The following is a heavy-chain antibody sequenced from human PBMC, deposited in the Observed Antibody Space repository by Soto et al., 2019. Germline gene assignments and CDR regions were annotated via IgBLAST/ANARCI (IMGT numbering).Heavy chain of an antibody. CDR1: GGSISSGNW. CDR3: ARSRSTTPYYVDY. V-gene: IGHV4-4*02. Sequence: QVQLQESGPGLVKASGTLSLTCAVSGGSISSGNWWSWVRQPPGKGLEWIGEIYHSGSINYNVSLERRVTMSGDKSNNQFSLRLNSVTAADTAVYYCARSRSTTPYYVDYWGQGTLVTVSS. J-gene: IGHJ4*02. CDR2: IYHSGSI. D-gene: IGHD2-2*01.